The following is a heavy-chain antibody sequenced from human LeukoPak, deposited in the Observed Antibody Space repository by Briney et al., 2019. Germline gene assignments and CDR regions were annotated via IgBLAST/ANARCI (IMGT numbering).Heavy chain of an antibody. D-gene: IGHD4-17*01. J-gene: IGHJ3*02. CDR3: ATDPVSNHDYGDTHAFDI. V-gene: IGHV1-24*01. CDR2: FDPEDGET. CDR1: GYTLTELS. Sequence: APVKVSCKVSGYTLTELSMHWVRQPPGKGLEWMGGFDPEDGETIYAQKFQGRVTMTEDTSTDTAYMELSSLRSEDTAVYYCATDPVSNHDYGDTHAFDIWGQGTMVTVSS.